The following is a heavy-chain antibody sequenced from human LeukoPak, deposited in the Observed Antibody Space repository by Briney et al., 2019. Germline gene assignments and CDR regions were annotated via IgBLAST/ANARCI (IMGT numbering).Heavy chain of an antibody. CDR3: ARLRGITVIENWFDP. D-gene: IGHD3-22*01. CDR2: ISAYNGNT. CDR1: GYTFTTYG. Sequence: ASVKVSCKASGYTFTTYGVSWVRQAPGQGLEWMGWISAYNGNTNYAQKLQGRVTMTTDTSTSTAYMELRSLRSDDTAVYYCARLRGITVIENWFDPWGQGTLVTVSS. V-gene: IGHV1-18*01. J-gene: IGHJ5*02.